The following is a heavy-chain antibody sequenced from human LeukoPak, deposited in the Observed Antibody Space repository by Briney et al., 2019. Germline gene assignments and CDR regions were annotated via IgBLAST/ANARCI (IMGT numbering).Heavy chain of an antibody. Sequence: RASETLSLTYTVSGGSISSGSYYWSWIRQPAGKGLEWIGRIYTSGSTNYNPSLKSRVTISVDTSKNQFSLKLSSVTAADTAVYYCARDPTRGYSYGSGYWGQGTLVTVSS. D-gene: IGHD5-18*01. V-gene: IGHV4-61*02. CDR2: IYTSGST. J-gene: IGHJ4*02. CDR1: GGSISSGSYY. CDR3: ARDPTRGYSYGSGY.